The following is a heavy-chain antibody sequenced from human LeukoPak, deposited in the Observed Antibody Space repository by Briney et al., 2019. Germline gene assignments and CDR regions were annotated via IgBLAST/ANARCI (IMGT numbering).Heavy chain of an antibody. V-gene: IGHV3-9*01. CDR2: INWNGGGT. CDR3: AKHMRATNTYSFFGLDV. D-gene: IGHD1-26*01. CDR1: GFTFKDYG. J-gene: IGHJ6*02. Sequence: GRSLRLSCAATGFTFKDYGMHWVRQPPGNGLEWVSSINWNGGGTDYADSVKGRFTISRDNAKNSLYLQLSSLRPEDTALYYCAKHMRATNTYSFFGLDVWAQGTTVTVFS.